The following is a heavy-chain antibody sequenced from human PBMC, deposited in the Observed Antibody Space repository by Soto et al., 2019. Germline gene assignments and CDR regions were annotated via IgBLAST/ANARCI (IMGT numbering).Heavy chain of an antibody. Sequence: SETLSLTCAVYGGSFSGYYWSWIRQPPGKGLEWIGEINHSGSTNYNPSLKSRVTISVDTSKNQFSLKLSSVTAADTAVYYCARVKDYGSDYWGQGILVTVSS. D-gene: IGHD3-16*01. CDR2: INHSGST. V-gene: IGHV4-34*01. CDR3: ARVKDYGSDY. CDR1: GGSFSGYY. J-gene: IGHJ4*02.